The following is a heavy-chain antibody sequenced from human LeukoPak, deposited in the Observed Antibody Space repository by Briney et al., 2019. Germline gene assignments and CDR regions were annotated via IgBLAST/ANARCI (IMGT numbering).Heavy chain of an antibody. CDR2: ISYDGSNK. V-gene: IGHV3-30*18. CDR1: GFTFSNYG. Sequence: AGGSLRLSCAASGFTFSNYGMYWVRQAPGKGLDWVAFISYDGSNKYYADSVKGRFTISRDNSKSTLYLQMNSLRPEDTAVYFCAKDRAYSSFVDIWGQGTMVTVSS. J-gene: IGHJ3*02. D-gene: IGHD5-18*01. CDR3: AKDRAYSSFVDI.